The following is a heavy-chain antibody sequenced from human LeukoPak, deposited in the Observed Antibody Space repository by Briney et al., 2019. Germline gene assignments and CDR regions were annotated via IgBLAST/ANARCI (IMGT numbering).Heavy chain of an antibody. V-gene: IGHV4-38-2*01. CDR3: AKSDYYYDSSGTN. D-gene: IGHD3-22*01. Sequence: SETLSLTCAVSGYFITSGYYWGWIRQTPGKGLEWIGSIYHSGSTYYSPSLKSRVTISVDTSKNQFSLNLTSVTAADTAVYYCAKSDYYYDSSGTNWGQGTLVTVSS. CDR1: GYFITSGYY. J-gene: IGHJ4*02. CDR2: IYHSGST.